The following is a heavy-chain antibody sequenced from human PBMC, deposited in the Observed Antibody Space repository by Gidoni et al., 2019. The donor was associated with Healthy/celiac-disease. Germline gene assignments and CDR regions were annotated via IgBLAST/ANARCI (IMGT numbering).Heavy chain of an antibody. J-gene: IGHJ4*02. CDR1: GGSISSGGYS. V-gene: IGHV4-31*03. CDR2: IYYSWST. Sequence: QVQLQESGPGRVKPSQTLSLTCTVSGGSISSGGYSWSWIRQHPGQGLEWIGYIYYSWSTYYNPSLKSRVTISVDTSKNQFSLKLSSVTAADTAVYYCARAAYYGDLDYWGQGTLVTVSS. CDR3: ARAAYYGDLDY. D-gene: IGHD4-17*01.